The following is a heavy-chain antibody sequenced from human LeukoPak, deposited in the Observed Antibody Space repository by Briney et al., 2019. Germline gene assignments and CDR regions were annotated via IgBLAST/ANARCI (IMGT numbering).Heavy chain of an antibody. CDR1: GFAFSNYA. J-gene: IGHJ4*02. CDR3: AKGTLGHCNGASCYPLDY. D-gene: IGHD2-15*01. Sequence: GGSLRLSCAASGFAFSNYAMAWVRQAPGKEPEWVSVITGGGADTYQIDSVKGRFTISRDNSKNTLYLQMNSLRAEDTAVYFCAKGTLGHCNGASCYPLDYWGQGTLVTVSS. CDR2: ITGGGADT. V-gene: IGHV3-23*01.